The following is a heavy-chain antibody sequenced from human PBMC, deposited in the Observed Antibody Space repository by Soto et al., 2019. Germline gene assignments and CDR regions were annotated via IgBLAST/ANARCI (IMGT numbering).Heavy chain of an antibody. CDR3: ARGRGYYGSGPTGSRLMDV. D-gene: IGHD3-10*01. CDR1: GGSISSGGYY. CDR2: IYYSGST. Sequence: QVQLQESGPGLVKPSQTLSLTCTVSGGSISSGGYYWSWIRQHPGKGLEWIGYIYYSGSTYYNPSLKSRVTISVDTSKNQFSLKLSSVTAADTAVYYCARGRGYYGSGPTGSRLMDVWGQGTTVTVSS. V-gene: IGHV4-31*03. J-gene: IGHJ6*02.